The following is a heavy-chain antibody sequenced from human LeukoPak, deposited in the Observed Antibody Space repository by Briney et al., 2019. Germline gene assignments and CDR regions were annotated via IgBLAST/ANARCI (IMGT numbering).Heavy chain of an antibody. CDR2: INPSGGST. J-gene: IGHJ4*02. V-gene: IGHV1-46*01. CDR1: GYTFTSYY. D-gene: IGHD2-8*01. CDR3: ARGGYCTNGVCYYFDY. Sequence: ASVKVSCKASGYTFTSYYMHWLRQAPGQGLEWMGIINPSGGSTSYAQKFQGRVTMTRDTSTSTVYMELSSLRSEDTAVYYCARGGYCTNGVCYYFDYWGQGTLVTVSS.